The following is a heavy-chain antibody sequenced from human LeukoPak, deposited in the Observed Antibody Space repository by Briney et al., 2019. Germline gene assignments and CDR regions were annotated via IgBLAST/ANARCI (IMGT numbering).Heavy chain of an antibody. V-gene: IGHV4-59*01. CDR2: IYDTGRT. Sequence: SETLSLTCTVSVDSMFGYFWSWIRQPPGGGLEWIGYIYDTGRTNYSPSLKSRATISVDTSKNQFCLKLSSVTAADTAVYYCARLNGGYYFDYWGQGTLVTVSS. CDR3: ARLNGGYYFDY. CDR1: VDSMFGYF. D-gene: IGHD3-16*01. J-gene: IGHJ4*02.